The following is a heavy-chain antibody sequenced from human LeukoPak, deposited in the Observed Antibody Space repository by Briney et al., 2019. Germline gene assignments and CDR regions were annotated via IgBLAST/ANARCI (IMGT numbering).Heavy chain of an antibody. J-gene: IGHJ4*02. CDR2: IKYDGTTK. CDR3: SRQLEE. D-gene: IGHD1-1*01. V-gene: IGHV3-7*03. CDR1: GFILNNYW. Sequence: PGGSLRLSCAASGFILNNYWMDWVRQTPGKGLEWVANIKYDGTTKYYVDSVKGRFTISRDSAKNSLYLQMNSLRAEDTAVYFCSRQLEEWGQGTLVTVSS.